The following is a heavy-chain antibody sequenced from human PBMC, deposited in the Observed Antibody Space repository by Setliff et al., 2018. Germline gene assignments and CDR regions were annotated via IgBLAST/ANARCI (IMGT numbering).Heavy chain of an antibody. J-gene: IGHJ4*02. V-gene: IGHV4-34*01. CDR3: ASPQARGFWARYYFDL. CDR1: GESFSNNY. Sequence: SETLSLTCSVYGESFSNNYWSWIRQTPGKGLEWIGESNHGGSTSYHPSLKSRLTMSVDTSKNQFSLKLTSVTAADTAVYYCASPQARGFWARYYFDLWGQGTLVTVSS. D-gene: IGHD6-6*01. CDR2: SNHGGST.